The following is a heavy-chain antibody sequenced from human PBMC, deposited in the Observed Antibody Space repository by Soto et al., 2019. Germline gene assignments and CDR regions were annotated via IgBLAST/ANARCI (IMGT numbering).Heavy chain of an antibody. CDR1: GITFSSDA. J-gene: IGHJ4*02. CDR3: ARDRSGYDCLDY. V-gene: IGHV3-30-3*01. CDR2: ISYDGSNK. Sequence: PRLSCAASGITFSSDAMHWVRQAPGKGLEWVAVISYDGSNKYYADSVKGRFTISRDNSKNTLYLQMNSLRAEDTAVYYCARDRSGYDCLDYWGQGTLVTVSS. D-gene: IGHD5-12*01.